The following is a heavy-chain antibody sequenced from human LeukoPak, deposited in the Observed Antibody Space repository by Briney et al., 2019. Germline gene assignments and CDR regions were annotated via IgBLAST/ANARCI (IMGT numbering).Heavy chain of an antibody. D-gene: IGHD3-16*01. V-gene: IGHV1-2*02. CDR3: ARDSYRGSSDY. J-gene: IGHJ4*02. CDR2: INPNSGGS. Sequence: ASVKVSCKTSGYTFNAYYMHWVRQAPGQGLEWMGWINPNSGGSNYAQKFQGRVTMTRDTSISTAYMELSRLRSDDTAVYYCARDSYRGSSDYWGQGTLVTVSS. CDR1: GYTFNAYY.